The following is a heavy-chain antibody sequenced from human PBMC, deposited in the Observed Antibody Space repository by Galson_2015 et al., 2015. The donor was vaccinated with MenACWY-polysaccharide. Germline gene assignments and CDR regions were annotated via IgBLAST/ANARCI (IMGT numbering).Heavy chain of an antibody. CDR2: TSGSGSAT. CDR1: GFTFSDYY. V-gene: IGHV3-11*01. Sequence: SLRLSCAASGFTFSDYYIHWIRQTPGKGLEWLAYTSGSGSATYFADSVKGRFIISRDNAKSSLYLQMNSLRAEDTAVYFCARDPRGAGSSYFDNWGQGIQVTVSS. J-gene: IGHJ4*02. CDR3: ARDPRGAGSSYFDN. D-gene: IGHD3-10*01.